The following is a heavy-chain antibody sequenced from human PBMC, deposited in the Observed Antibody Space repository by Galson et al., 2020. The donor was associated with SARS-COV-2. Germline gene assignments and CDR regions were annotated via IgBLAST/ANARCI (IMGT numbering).Heavy chain of an antibody. CDR1: GGSISSSSYY. V-gene: IGHV4-39*07. CDR2: IYYSGST. CDR3: ASLFVLLYYNYGGDN. J-gene: IGHJ4*02. Sequence: SETLSLTCTVSGGSISSSSYYWGWIRQPPGKGLEWIGSIYYSGSTYYNPSLKSRVTISVDTSKNQFSLKLSSVTAADTAVYYCASLFVLLYYNYGGDNWGQGTLVTVSS. D-gene: IGHD3-16*01.